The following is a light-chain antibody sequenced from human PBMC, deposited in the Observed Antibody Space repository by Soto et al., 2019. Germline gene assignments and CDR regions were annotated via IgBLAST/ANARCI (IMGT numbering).Light chain of an antibody. V-gene: IGKV1-5*01. CDR2: DAS. CDR1: QSFTTW. Sequence: DLQMTQTPSTLSASVGDRVVITCRASQSFTTWLAWYQQKPGKAPKLLIYDASTLESGVPSRFSGSGSGTEFTLTISGLRSEDSAIYYCQQYFERPPMTFGQGTKV. J-gene: IGKJ1*01. CDR3: QQYFERPPMT.